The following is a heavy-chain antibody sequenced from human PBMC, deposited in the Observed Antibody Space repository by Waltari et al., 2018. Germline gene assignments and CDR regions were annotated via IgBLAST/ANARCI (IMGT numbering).Heavy chain of an antibody. Sequence: EVQLLESGGGLVQPGGSLRLPCAASGFTLGGYAMSWVRRAPGKGLEWVSSISAGGDTTYYADSVKGRFTISRDNSKNTLYLQMNSLRADDTAVYYCAKDRGYFDWLILDYWGQGTLVTVSS. CDR3: AKDRGYFDWLILDY. CDR1: GFTLGGYA. V-gene: IGHV3-23*01. J-gene: IGHJ4*02. D-gene: IGHD3-9*01. CDR2: ISAGGDTT.